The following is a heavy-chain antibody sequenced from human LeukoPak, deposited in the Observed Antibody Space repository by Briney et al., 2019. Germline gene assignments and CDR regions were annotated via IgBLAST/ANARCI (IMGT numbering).Heavy chain of an antibody. D-gene: IGHD2-2*01. V-gene: IGHV4-38-2*02. CDR2: IYHSGST. CDR1: GYSISSGYY. CDR3: ARDPLDKYCSSTSCPLD. J-gene: IGHJ4*02. Sequence: SETLSLTCTVSGYSISSGYYWGWIRQPPGKGLEWIGSIYHSGSTYYNPSLKSRVTISVDKSKNQFSLKLSSVTAADTAVYYCARDPLDKYCSSTSCPLDWGQGTLVTVSS.